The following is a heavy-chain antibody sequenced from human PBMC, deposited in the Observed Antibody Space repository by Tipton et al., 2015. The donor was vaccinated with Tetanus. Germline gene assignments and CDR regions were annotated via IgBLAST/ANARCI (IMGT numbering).Heavy chain of an antibody. CDR1: GGSISSNNYY. CDR3: AREGAPRAFDI. CDR2: IHYSGST. Sequence: GLVKPSETLSLTCSVSGGSISSNNYYWGWIRQHPGKGLEWIGNIHYSGSTFYNPSLKSRVTISVDTSKNQFSLKLNSVTAADTAVYYCAREGAPRAFDIWGQGTMVTVSS. V-gene: IGHV4-31*03. J-gene: IGHJ3*02.